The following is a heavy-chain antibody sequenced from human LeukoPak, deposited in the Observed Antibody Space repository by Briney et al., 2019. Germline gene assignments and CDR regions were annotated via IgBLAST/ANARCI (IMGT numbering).Heavy chain of an antibody. CDR2: INPYSGAS. J-gene: IGHJ5*02. V-gene: IGHV1-2*02. CDR3: ATAPVTRMRDP. CDR1: GYDFSDLY. Sequence: ASVKVSCKASGYDFSDLYFHWVRQAPGQGLEWMGWINPYSGASIYAQKFQGRVTMGTSSSTVYMQLSRLRYDDTAVYYCATAPVTRMRDPWGQGTLVTVSS.